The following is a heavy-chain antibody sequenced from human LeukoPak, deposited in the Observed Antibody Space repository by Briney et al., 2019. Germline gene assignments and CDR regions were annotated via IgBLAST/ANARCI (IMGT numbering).Heavy chain of an antibody. CDR1: GGSISSYY. V-gene: IGHV4-59*01. D-gene: IGHD6-13*01. CDR3: ARLRARYSSSWSPFDY. J-gene: IGHJ4*02. Sequence: PSETLSLTCTVSGGSISSYYWSWIRQPPGKGLEWIGYIYYSGSTNYNPSLKSRVTISVDTSKNQFSLKLSSVTAADTAVYYCARLRARYSSSWSPFDYWGQGTLVTVSS. CDR2: IYYSGST.